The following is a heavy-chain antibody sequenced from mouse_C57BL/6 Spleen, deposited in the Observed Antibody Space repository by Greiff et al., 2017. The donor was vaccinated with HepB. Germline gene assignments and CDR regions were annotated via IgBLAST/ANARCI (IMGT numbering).Heavy chain of an antibody. CDR1: GYTFTSYW. CDR3: AREVHYGNYGYFDV. D-gene: IGHD2-1*01. Sequence: QVQLQQPGAELVKPGASVKMSCKASGYTFTSYWITWVKQRPGQGLEWIGDIYPGSGSTNYNEKFKSKATLTVDTSSSTAYMQLSSLTSVDSAVYSCAREVHYGNYGYFDVWGTGTTVTVSS. J-gene: IGHJ1*03. V-gene: IGHV1-55*01. CDR2: IYPGSGST.